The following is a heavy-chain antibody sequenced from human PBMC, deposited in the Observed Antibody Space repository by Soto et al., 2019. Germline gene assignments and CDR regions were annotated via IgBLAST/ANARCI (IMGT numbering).Heavy chain of an antibody. CDR1: GFTFRSYA. D-gene: IGHD2-15*01. CDR2: IADSRDRT. Sequence: EVQLLESGGGLVQPGGSLRLSCAASGFTFRSYAMSWVRQAPGKGLEWVSVIADSRDRTYYADSVKGRFTISIDNSKNTLYLQMHHLRAEDTATYYCAKGIDWGQGTRVTVSS. CDR3: AKGID. J-gene: IGHJ4*02. V-gene: IGHV3-23*01.